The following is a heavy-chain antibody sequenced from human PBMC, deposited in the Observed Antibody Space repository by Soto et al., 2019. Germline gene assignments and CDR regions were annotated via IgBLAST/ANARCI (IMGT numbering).Heavy chain of an antibody. Sequence: GGSLRLSCSASGFTFCMVSMHWVRQAPGKGLEYVSGISSNGDSTYYADSVKGRFTISRDNSKNTLYLQMSSLRAVDTAVYYCVHPRSTVQIPPTWGQGTLVTASS. V-gene: IGHV3-64D*06. CDR1: GFTFCMVS. CDR3: VHPRSTVQIPPT. J-gene: IGHJ5*02. D-gene: IGHD4-17*01. CDR2: ISSNGDST.